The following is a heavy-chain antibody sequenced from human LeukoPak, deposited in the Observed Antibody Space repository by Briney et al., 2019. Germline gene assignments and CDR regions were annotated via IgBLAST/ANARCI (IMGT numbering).Heavy chain of an antibody. V-gene: IGHV4-39*01. CDR2: IYYSGST. Sequence: PSETLSLTCTVSGGSISSYYWGWIRQPPGKGLEWIGSIYYSGSTYYNPSLKSRVTISVDTSKNQFSLKLSSVTAADTAVYYCARHSGYSSGWYAFVYWGQGTLVTVSS. J-gene: IGHJ4*02. CDR3: ARHSGYSSGWYAFVY. D-gene: IGHD6-19*01. CDR1: GGSISSYY.